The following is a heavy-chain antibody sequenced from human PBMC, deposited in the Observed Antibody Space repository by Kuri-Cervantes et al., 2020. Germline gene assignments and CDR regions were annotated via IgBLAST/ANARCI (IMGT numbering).Heavy chain of an antibody. V-gene: IGHV4-4*02. Sequence: SETLSLTCGVSGGSTSSDNWWSWVRQPPGKGLEWIGEVYDNGGINYNPSLKSRVTISVDKSKNQFSLKLSSVTAAGTAVYYCARLPRLAPRLGYYYMDVWGKGTTVTVSS. CDR2: VYDNGGI. CDR1: GGSTSSDNW. D-gene: IGHD3-16*01. CDR3: ARLPRLAPRLGYYYMDV. J-gene: IGHJ6*03.